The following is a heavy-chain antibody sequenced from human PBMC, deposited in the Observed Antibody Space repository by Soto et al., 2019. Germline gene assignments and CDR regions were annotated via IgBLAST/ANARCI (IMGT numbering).Heavy chain of an antibody. V-gene: IGHV4-59*08. CDR1: GGSITNYY. Sequence: QVQLQESGPGLVKPSETLSLTCTVSGGSITNYYCSWFRQPPGKGLEWIGYIKYNGDSAYNLSLTRRVTMSMDTSKTQFSLMLESVTATDTAGYYCARHGFGSLHGLVDVWGQGTTVIVSS. J-gene: IGHJ6*02. CDR2: IKYNGDS. CDR3: ARHGFGSLHGLVDV. D-gene: IGHD3-10*01.